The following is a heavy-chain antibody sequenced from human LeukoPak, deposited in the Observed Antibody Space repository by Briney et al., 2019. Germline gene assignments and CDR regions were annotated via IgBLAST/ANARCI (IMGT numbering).Heavy chain of an antibody. D-gene: IGHD6-13*01. CDR3: ARGGIAAAGVDY. CDR2: MNPNSGNT. CDR1: GYTFTSYD. V-gene: IGHV1-8*01. J-gene: IGHJ4*02. Sequence: GASVKVSCKASGYTFTSYDINWVRQATGQGLEWMGWMNPNSGNTGYAQKFQGRVTMTRNTSIRTVYMELSSLRSDDTAVYYCARGGIAAAGVDYWGQGTLVTVSS.